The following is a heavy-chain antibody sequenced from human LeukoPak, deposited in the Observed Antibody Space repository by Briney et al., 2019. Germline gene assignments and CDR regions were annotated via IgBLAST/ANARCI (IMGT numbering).Heavy chain of an antibody. Sequence: GGPLRLSCAASGFTFSSYSMNWVRQAPGKGLEWVSSISSSSSYIYYADSVKGRFTISRDNAKNSLYLQMNSLRAEDTAVYYCARDPSERKGGYWGQGTLVTVSS. D-gene: IGHD3-16*01. V-gene: IGHV3-21*01. CDR2: ISSSSSYI. CDR3: ARDPSERKGGY. CDR1: GFTFSSYS. J-gene: IGHJ4*02.